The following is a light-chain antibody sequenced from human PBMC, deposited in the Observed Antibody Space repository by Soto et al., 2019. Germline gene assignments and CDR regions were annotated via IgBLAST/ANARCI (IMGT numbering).Light chain of an antibody. CDR2: GPS. Sequence: EVVLTQSPGTLSLSPGERANLSRKASPSVSSTYLAWYQQKPGQAPRLLLYGPSTRATDIPDMISGCGSGTDFTLTISRLEPEDFAVYYCQHYGSTPWSFGLGTKVDIK. CDR3: QHYGSTPWS. V-gene: IGKV3-20*01. J-gene: IGKJ1*01. CDR1: PSVSSTY.